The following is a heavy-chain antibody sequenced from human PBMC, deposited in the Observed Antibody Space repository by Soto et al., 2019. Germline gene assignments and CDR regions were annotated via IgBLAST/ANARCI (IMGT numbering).Heavy chain of an antibody. CDR1: GGSISNFY. J-gene: IGHJ4*02. D-gene: IGHD3-10*01. Sequence: SETLSLTCPVSGGSISNFYWSWIRQPPGKGLEWIGYIYYSGTTSYNPSLNSRVTISVDTSKNQFSLKLNSVTAADTAVYYCARESYYGSGATVVGYWGLGTLVTVSS. CDR2: IYYSGTT. CDR3: ARESYYGSGATVVGY. V-gene: IGHV4-59*01.